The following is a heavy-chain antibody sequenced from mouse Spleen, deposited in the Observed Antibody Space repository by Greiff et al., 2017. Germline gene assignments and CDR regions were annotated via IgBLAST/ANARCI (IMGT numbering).Heavy chain of an antibody. CDR1: GYTFTSYW. CDR2: IDPSDSYT. J-gene: IGHJ4*01. V-gene: IGHV1-50*01. CDR3: ARMDY. Sequence: QVQLKQPGAELVKPGASVKLSCKASGYTFTSYWMQWVKQRPGQGLEWIGEIDPSDSYTNYNQKFKGKATLTVDTSSSTAYMQLSSLTSEDSAVYYCARMDYWGQGTSVTVSS.